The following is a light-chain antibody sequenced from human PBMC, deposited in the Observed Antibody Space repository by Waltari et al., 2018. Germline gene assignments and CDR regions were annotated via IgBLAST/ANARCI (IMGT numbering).Light chain of an antibody. J-gene: IGLJ1*01. CDR2: DVT. V-gene: IGLV2-14*03. Sequence: QSALTQPASVSGSPGQSITISCTATSSDVGDYKYVSWYQQHPGKVPKLLIYDVTNRPSVISYRFSGSDSGYTASLTISWLQAEDEADYYCSSYTTKSTRVFGTGTKVTVL. CDR1: SSDVGDYKY. CDR3: SSYTTKSTRV.